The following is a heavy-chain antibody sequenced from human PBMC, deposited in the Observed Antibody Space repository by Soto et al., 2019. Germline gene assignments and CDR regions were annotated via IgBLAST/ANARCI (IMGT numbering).Heavy chain of an antibody. CDR1: GGSISSGGYS. CDR2: IYHSGST. J-gene: IGHJ4*02. Sequence: PSETLSLTCAVSGGSISSGGYSWSWIRQPPGKGLEWIGYIYHSGSTYYNPSLKSRATISVDRSKNQFSLKLSSVTAADTAVYYCARDNSGDYGNFDYWGQGTLVTVSS. V-gene: IGHV4-30-2*01. CDR3: ARDNSGDYGNFDY. D-gene: IGHD4-17*01.